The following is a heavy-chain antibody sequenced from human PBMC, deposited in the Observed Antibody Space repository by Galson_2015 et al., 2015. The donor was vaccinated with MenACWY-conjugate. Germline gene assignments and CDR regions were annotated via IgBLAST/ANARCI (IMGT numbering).Heavy chain of an antibody. D-gene: IGHD1-26*01. Sequence: ETLSLTCTVSGGSIRNYYWSWIRPAPGKGLEWIGYMYHSESPHYNPSLRSRVIISVDTSSNQFSLKLTSVTAADTAVYYCASGGTHPRRFLNWIDPWGQGSLVTVSS. CDR3: ASGGTHPRRFLNWIDP. V-gene: IGHV4-59*01. J-gene: IGHJ5*02. CDR1: GGSIRNYY. CDR2: MYHSESP.